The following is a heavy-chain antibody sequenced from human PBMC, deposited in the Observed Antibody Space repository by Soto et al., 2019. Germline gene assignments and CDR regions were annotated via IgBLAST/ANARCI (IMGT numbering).Heavy chain of an antibody. CDR3: ARGDREDILVVVGARPGEYGIDI. D-gene: IGHD2-15*01. Sequence: PGGSLRLSCAASGFTFRNYSMHWVRQAPGKGLECLAVIAYDGSNAFYRDSVNGRFTISRDNSKNTLYLHMNSLRSEDTGVYYCARGDREDILVVVGARPGEYGIDIWGQGTTVTVSS. CDR1: GFTFRNYS. V-gene: IGHV3-30-3*01. CDR2: IAYDGSNA. J-gene: IGHJ6*02.